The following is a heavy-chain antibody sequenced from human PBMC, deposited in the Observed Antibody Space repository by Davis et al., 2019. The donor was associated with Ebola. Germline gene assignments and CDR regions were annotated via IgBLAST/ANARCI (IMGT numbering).Heavy chain of an antibody. D-gene: IGHD2-15*01. CDR2: IRSKAYGGTT. CDR3: TRAAVVTPGSFDY. J-gene: IGHJ4*02. Sequence: PGGSLRLSCTASGFTFGDYAMSWVRQAPGKGLEWVGFIRSKAYGGTTEYAASVKGRFTISRDDSKSIAYLQMNSLKTEDTAVYYCTRAAVVTPGSFDYWGQGTLVTVSS. CDR1: GFTFGDYA. V-gene: IGHV3-49*04.